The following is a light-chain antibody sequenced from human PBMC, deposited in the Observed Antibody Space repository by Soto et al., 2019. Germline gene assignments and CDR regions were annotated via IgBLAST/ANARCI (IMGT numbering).Light chain of an antibody. CDR2: AAS. V-gene: IGKV3-15*01. CDR1: QSVSSN. Sequence: EIAMTQSPATLSVSPGERGTLSCRASQSVSSNLACYQQKPGQAPRLLIYAASARATGIPARFGGSGSGTDFTLTISSLQSEDFAVYYCQQRSNWPPITFGQGTRLEI. J-gene: IGKJ5*01. CDR3: QQRSNWPPIT.